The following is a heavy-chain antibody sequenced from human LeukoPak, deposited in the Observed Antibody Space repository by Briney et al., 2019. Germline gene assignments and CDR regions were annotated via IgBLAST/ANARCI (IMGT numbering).Heavy chain of an antibody. V-gene: IGHV1-69*13. J-gene: IGHJ5*02. D-gene: IGHD3-3*01. CDR2: IIPIFGTA. CDR3: ATGRPYDFWSGYFAKDNWFDP. Sequence: GASVKVSCKASGGTFSSYAISWVRQAPGQGLEWMGGIIPIFGTANYAQKFQGRVTITADESTSTAYMELSSLRSEDTAVYYCATGRPYDFWSGYFAKDNWFDPWGQGTLVTVSS. CDR1: GGTFSSYA.